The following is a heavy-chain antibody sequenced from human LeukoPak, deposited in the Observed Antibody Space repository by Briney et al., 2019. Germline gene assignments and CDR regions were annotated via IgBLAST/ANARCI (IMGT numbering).Heavy chain of an antibody. V-gene: IGHV1-46*01. Sequence: ASVKVSCKASGYTLSSSYMHWVRQAPGQGLEWMGVVNPSDNSRTYAQKFQGRVTMTRDRSTSTVYMELSSLRSDDTAVYYCARERSGYRKDFDYWGQGTLVTVSS. D-gene: IGHD3-3*01. CDR3: ARERSGYRKDFDY. CDR1: GYTLSSSY. CDR2: VNPSDNSR. J-gene: IGHJ4*02.